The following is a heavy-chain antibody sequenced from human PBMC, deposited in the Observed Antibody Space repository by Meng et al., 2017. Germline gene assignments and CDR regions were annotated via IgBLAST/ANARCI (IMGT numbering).Heavy chain of an antibody. CDR2: ISSSGSTI. Sequence: GESLKISCAASGFTFSSYEMNWVRQAPGKGLEWVSYISSSGSTIYYADSVKGRFTISRDNAKNSLYLQMNSLRAEDTAVYYCARVGSSSWYYDSAVAAEYFQHWGQGTLVTVSS. CDR1: GFTFSSYE. CDR3: ARVGSSSWYYDSAVAAEYFQH. D-gene: IGHD6-13*01. V-gene: IGHV3-48*03. J-gene: IGHJ1*01.